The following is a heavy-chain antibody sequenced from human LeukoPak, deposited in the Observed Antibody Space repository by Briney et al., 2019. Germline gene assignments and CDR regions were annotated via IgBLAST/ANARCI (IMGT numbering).Heavy chain of an antibody. CDR3: ARVTVTTGAVYYYYYMDV. Sequence: SETLSLTCAVYGGSFSGYYWSWIRQPPGKGLEWIGEINHSGSTNYNPSLKSRVTISVDTSKNQFSLKLSSVTAADTAVYYCARVTVTTGAVYYYYYMDVWGKGTTVTVSS. J-gene: IGHJ6*03. V-gene: IGHV4-34*01. CDR2: INHSGST. D-gene: IGHD4-17*01. CDR1: GGSFSGYY.